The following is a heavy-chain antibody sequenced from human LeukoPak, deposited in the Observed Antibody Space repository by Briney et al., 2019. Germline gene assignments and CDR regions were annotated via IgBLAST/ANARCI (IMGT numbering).Heavy chain of an antibody. CDR2: INHSGST. J-gene: IGHJ4*02. Sequence: GSLRLSCAASGFTFVSYWMSWIRQPPGKGLEWIGEINHSGSTNYNPSLKSRVTISVDTSKNQFSLKLSSVTAADTAVYYCARFRYDTAMPKYYFDYWGQGTLVTVSS. CDR1: GFTFVSYW. CDR3: ARFRYDTAMPKYYFDY. D-gene: IGHD5-18*01. V-gene: IGHV4-34*08.